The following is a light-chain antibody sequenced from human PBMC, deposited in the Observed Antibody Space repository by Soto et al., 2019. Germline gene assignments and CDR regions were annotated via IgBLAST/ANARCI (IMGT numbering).Light chain of an antibody. Sequence: DIQMTQSPSSLSASVGDSVTITCQASQDIYDYLNWYQHKPGKAPRLLIYAASNLETGVPSRFSGSGSGTDFTFTINSLQPEDIATYYCQQLNSYPLTFGGGTKVEIK. V-gene: IGKV1-33*01. CDR2: AAS. J-gene: IGKJ4*01. CDR1: QDIYDY. CDR3: QQLNSYPLT.